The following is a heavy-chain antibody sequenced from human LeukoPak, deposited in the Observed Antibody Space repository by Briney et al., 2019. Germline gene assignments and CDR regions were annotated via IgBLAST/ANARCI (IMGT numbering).Heavy chain of an antibody. V-gene: IGHV3-7*01. CDR3: VSQQVAPP. CDR1: GFTFSHYW. D-gene: IGHD5-12*01. CDR2: IKEDGSIE. Sequence: GGSLRLSCVASGFTFSHYWMSWVRQAPGKGLEWVANIKEDGSIEDYVDSVKGRFTVSRDNAKNSLYLEMNSLRAEDTAVYYCVSQQVAPPWGQGTLVIVSS. J-gene: IGHJ5*02.